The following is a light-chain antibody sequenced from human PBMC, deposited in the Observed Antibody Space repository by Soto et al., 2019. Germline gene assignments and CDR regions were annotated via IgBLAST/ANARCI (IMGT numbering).Light chain of an antibody. J-gene: IGKJ4*01. Sequence: EIVLTQSPGTLSLSPGERATLSCRASQSVSSSYLAWYQQKPGQAPRLLIFDASSRATGISDRFSGSGSGTDFTLTISTLEPEDFAVYYCQQYHTWPVTFGGGTKVEIK. CDR3: QQYHTWPVT. CDR2: DAS. V-gene: IGKV3-20*01. CDR1: QSVSSSY.